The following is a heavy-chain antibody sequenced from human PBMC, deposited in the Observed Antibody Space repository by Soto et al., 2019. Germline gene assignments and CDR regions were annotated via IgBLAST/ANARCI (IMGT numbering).Heavy chain of an antibody. Sequence: QVQLVQSGAEVKKPGSSVKVSCKASGGTFSSYAISWVRQAPGQGLEWMGGIIPIFGTANYAQKFQGRVTITADKSTSTAYMELSSLRSEDTAVYYCARTSIPPGIAAAGTRNYYYDYGMDVWGQGTTVTVSS. CDR1: GGTFSSYA. CDR3: ARTSIPPGIAAAGTRNYYYDYGMDV. J-gene: IGHJ6*02. CDR2: IIPIFGTA. V-gene: IGHV1-69*06. D-gene: IGHD6-13*01.